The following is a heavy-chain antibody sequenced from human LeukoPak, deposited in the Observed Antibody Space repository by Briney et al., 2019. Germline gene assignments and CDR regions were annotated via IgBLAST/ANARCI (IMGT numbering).Heavy chain of an antibody. Sequence: ASVKVSCKASGYTFTSYDINWVRQATGQGLEWMGWVDPNSGNTGYAQKFQGRVTITADKSTSTTYMELSSLRSEDTAVYYCARGTRGLWFGELLSNDAFDIWGQGTMVTVSS. J-gene: IGHJ3*02. CDR1: GYTFTSYD. CDR2: VDPNSGNT. D-gene: IGHD3-10*01. V-gene: IGHV1-8*01. CDR3: ARGTRGLWFGELLSNDAFDI.